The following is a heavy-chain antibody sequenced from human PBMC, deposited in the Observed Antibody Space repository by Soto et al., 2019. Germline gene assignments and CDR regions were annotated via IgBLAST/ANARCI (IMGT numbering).Heavy chain of an antibody. CDR2: ISYDGSNK. Sequence: GGSLRLSCAASGFTFSSYGMHWVRQAPGKGLEWVAVISYDGSNKYYADSVKGRFTISRDNSKNTLYLQMNSLRAEDTAVYYCAGSYSYNYYYYGMDVWGQGTTVTVSS. V-gene: IGHV3-30*03. D-gene: IGHD3-16*01. J-gene: IGHJ6*02. CDR3: AGSYSYNYYYYGMDV. CDR1: GFTFSSYG.